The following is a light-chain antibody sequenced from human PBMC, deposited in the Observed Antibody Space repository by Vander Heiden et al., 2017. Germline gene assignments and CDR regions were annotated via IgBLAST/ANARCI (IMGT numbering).Light chain of an antibody. CDR3: LSSAGTYSCV. J-gene: IGLJ2*01. CDR1: SSDVGGDNY. V-gene: IGLV2-11*01. Sequence: QSALTQPRSVSGSPGQSVTISCTGTSSDVGGDNYVSWYQQHPGKAPKVIIHDVTKRPSGVPDRFSGSKSGNTASLTISGLQAEDEADDDCLSSAGTYSCVFGGGTKVTVL. CDR2: DVT.